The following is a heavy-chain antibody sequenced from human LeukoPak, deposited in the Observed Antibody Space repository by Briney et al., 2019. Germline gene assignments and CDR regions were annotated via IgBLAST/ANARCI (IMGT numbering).Heavy chain of an antibody. Sequence: GGSLRLSCAASGFTFNDYAMHWVRQAPGKDLEWVSGISWNSDSIAYADSVKGRFTISRDNAKNSLYLHMNSLRAEDTALYYCAKDAYSGYDYSGYFDYWGQGTLVTVSS. J-gene: IGHJ4*02. CDR2: ISWNSDSI. CDR1: GFTFNDYA. V-gene: IGHV3-9*01. D-gene: IGHD5-12*01. CDR3: AKDAYSGYDYSGYFDY.